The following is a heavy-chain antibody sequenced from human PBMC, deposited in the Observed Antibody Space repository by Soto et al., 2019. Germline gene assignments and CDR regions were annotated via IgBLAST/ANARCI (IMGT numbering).Heavy chain of an antibody. CDR1: GFTFSSYA. Sequence: EVQLLESGGGLVQPGGSLRLSCAASGFTFSSYAMSWVRQAPGKGLEWVSAISGSGGSTYYADSVKGRFTISRDNSKNTMYLHMNRLRAEDTAVYYCAKEYEYSSGWERIDYWGQGTLVTVSS. D-gene: IGHD6-19*01. CDR2: ISGSGGST. J-gene: IGHJ4*02. V-gene: IGHV3-23*01. CDR3: AKEYEYSSGWERIDY.